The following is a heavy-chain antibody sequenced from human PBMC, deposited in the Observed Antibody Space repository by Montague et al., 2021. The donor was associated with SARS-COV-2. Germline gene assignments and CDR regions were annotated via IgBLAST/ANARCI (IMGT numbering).Heavy chain of an antibody. CDR2: MYSSGTT. D-gene: IGHD6-19*01. CDR1: GGSISSTSFF. J-gene: IGHJ4*02. V-gene: IGHV4-39*01. Sequence: SETLSLTCSVSGGSISSTSFFWAWIRQPPGKGLEWVGSMYSSGTTXYNPSLKSRVTISGDTSRNQLSVRLSSVTAADTAVYYCAGSTSGWFIYWGQGTLVTVSS. CDR3: AGSTSGWFIY.